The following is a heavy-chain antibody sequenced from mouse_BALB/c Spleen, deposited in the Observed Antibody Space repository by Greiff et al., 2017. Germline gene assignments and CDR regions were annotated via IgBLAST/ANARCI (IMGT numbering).Heavy chain of an antibody. Sequence: VQLQQSGAELVKPGASVKLSCTASGFNIKDTYMHWVKQRPEQGLEWIGRIDPANGNTKYDPKFQGKATITADTSSNTAYLQLSSLTSEDTAVYYCARVYGSSYAMDYWGQGTSVTVSS. CDR2: IDPANGNT. J-gene: IGHJ4*01. CDR3: ARVYGSSYAMDY. CDR1: GFNIKDTY. D-gene: IGHD1-1*01. V-gene: IGHV14-3*02.